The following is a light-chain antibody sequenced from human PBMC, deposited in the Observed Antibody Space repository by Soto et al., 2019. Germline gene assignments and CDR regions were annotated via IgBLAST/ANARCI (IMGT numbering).Light chain of an antibody. CDR2: DAS. J-gene: IGKJ1*01. V-gene: IGKV1-5*01. CDR3: QQYNSYSRT. Sequence: DVQMTQSHSTLSASVGDRVTITCRSSQSISSWLAWYRQKPGKAPKLLIYDASSLESGVPSRFSGSGSGTEFTLTISSLQPDDFATYYCQQYNSYSRTFGQGTK. CDR1: QSISSW.